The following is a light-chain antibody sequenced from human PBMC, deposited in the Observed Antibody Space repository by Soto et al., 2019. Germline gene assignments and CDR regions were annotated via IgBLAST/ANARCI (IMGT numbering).Light chain of an antibody. Sequence: DVQMTQSPSTLSASVGDRVTITCRASQSINNLLVWYQQKPGKAPKLLIYAASSLQSGVPSRFSGSGSGTEFTLTISSLQPEDFATYYCQQSYSTPWTFGQGTKVDI. V-gene: IGKV1-39*01. CDR3: QQSYSTPWT. J-gene: IGKJ1*01. CDR1: QSINNL. CDR2: AAS.